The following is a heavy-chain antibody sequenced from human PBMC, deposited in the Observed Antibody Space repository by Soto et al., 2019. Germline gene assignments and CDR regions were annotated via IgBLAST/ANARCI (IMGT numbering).Heavy chain of an antibody. J-gene: IGHJ4*02. CDR2: IFDSGST. D-gene: IGHD5-18*01. V-gene: IGHV4-30-4*01. Sequence: QVQLQESGPGLVKPSQTLSLACTVSGGSISNNHYYWSWIRQPPGKGLEWIGHIFDSGSTFNNPSLNSRVAISMDTSKNPFPLKLSSVPAADTAVYYCARGLSSDTVDSCGQGTLVTVSS. CDR1: GGSISNNHYY. CDR3: ARGLSSDTVDS.